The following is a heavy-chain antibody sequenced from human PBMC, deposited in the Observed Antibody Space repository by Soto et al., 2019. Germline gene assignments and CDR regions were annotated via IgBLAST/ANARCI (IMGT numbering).Heavy chain of an antibody. D-gene: IGHD5-12*01. CDR1: DGSVSSGSYY. Sequence: SETLSLTCTVSDGSVSSGSYYWTWIRQPPGKGLEWIGYIYSSGSTLYNPSLKSRVLISVDTSMNQFSLKLSSVTAADTAVYYCARDALALFDSWGQGTLVTVSS. CDR3: ARDALALFDS. J-gene: IGHJ4*02. V-gene: IGHV4-61*01. CDR2: IYSSGST.